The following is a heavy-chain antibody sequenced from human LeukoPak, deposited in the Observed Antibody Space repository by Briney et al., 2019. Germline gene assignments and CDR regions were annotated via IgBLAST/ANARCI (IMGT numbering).Heavy chain of an antibody. CDR3: AIFDFLFGEIDNWFDP. V-gene: IGHV5-51*01. CDR2: IYPGNSDT. Sequence: GESLKISCKGSGYTFSNHWIGWVRPRPGKGLEWMGIIYPGNSDTRYSPSFQGQVTISADKSISTAYLQWSSLKASDTAMYYCAIFDFLFGEIDNWFDPWGQGTQVTVSS. CDR1: GYTFSNHW. J-gene: IGHJ5*02. D-gene: IGHD3-16*01.